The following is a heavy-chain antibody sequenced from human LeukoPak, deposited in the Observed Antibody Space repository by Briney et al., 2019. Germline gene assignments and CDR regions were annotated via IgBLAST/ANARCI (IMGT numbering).Heavy chain of an antibody. CDR2: IYYSGST. J-gene: IGHJ6*02. CDR3: ARQLYSSATV. CDR1: GGSISSSNYF. Sequence: SETLSLTCTVSGGSISSSNYFWGWIRQPPGKGLEWIGNIYYSGSTYYNPSLKSRVTMSVDTSKNQFSLQLSSVTVADTAVYYCARQLYSSATVWGQGTTVTVSS. V-gene: IGHV4-39*01. D-gene: IGHD6-25*01.